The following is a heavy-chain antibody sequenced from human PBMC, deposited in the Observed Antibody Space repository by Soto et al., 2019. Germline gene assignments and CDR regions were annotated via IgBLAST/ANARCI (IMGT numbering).Heavy chain of an antibody. D-gene: IGHD2-15*01. J-gene: IGHJ4*02. CDR2: IHSSGGT. CDR3: GRLAEAATGHTDFDF. CDR1: GGSIKSRNYF. V-gene: IGHV4-39*02. Sequence: QLQLQETGPGLVKPSETLSLSCTVSGGSIKSRNYFWGWIRQPPGKGLEFVGSIHSSGGTYYNPSLKSRVTVSVDLSNSHFSLSLKSLTATDTAVYYCGRLAEAATGHTDFDFWGKGTLVTVSS.